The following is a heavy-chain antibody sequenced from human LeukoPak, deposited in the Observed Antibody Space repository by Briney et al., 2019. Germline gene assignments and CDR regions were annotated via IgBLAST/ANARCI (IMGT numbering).Heavy chain of an antibody. D-gene: IGHD3-3*01. CDR1: GGSISSYY. CDR2: IYYSGST. CDR3: ARHYDFWSEGAFDI. V-gene: IGHV4-59*08. J-gene: IGHJ3*02. Sequence: PSETLSLTCTVSGGSISSYYWSWIRQPPGKGLEWIGYIYYSGSTNYNPPLKSRVTISVDTSKNQFSLKLSSVTAADTAVYYCARHYDFWSEGAFDIWGQGTMVTVSS.